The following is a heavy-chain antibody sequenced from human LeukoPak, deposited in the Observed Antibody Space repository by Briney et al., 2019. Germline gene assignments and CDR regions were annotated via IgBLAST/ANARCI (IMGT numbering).Heavy chain of an antibody. CDR3: AKGYNYAYEY. V-gene: IGHV3-53*01. CDR1: GFTVSSSY. CDR2: IYSGGST. Sequence: PGGSLRLSCAASGFTVSSSYMSWVRQAPGKGLEWVSLIYSGGSTYYAASVKGRFTISRGNSKNTLYLQMNSLRPEDAAVYYCAKGYNYAYEYWGQGTLVTVSS. J-gene: IGHJ4*02. D-gene: IGHD5-18*01.